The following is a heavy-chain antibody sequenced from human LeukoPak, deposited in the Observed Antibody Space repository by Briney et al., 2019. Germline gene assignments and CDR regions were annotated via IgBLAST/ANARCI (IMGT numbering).Heavy chain of an antibody. Sequence: ASVKVSCKASGYTFTGYYMHWVRQAPGQGLEWMGWINPNSGGTNYAQKFQGRVTMTRDTSIITAYMELSRLRSDDTAVYYCAAENDSSGYYHQPFDYWGQGTLVTVSS. V-gene: IGHV1-2*02. CDR1: GYTFTGYY. D-gene: IGHD3-22*01. CDR2: INPNSGGT. CDR3: AAENDSSGYYHQPFDY. J-gene: IGHJ4*02.